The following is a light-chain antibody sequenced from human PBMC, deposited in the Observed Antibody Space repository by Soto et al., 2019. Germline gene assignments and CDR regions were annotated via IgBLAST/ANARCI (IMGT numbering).Light chain of an antibody. Sequence: QSVLTQPASVSGSPGQSITISCSGTSSDVGGYNYVSWYQQHPGKAPKLMIYEVSNRPSGVSNRFSGSKSGNTASLTISGLQAEDEADYYCSSYTAGGTIFGTGTKVTVL. CDR2: EVS. V-gene: IGLV2-14*01. J-gene: IGLJ1*01. CDR3: SSYTAGGTI. CDR1: SSDVGGYNY.